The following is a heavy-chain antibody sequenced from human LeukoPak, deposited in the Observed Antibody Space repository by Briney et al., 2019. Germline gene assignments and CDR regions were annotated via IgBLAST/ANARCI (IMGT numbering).Heavy chain of an antibody. Sequence: GRSLRLSCAASGFSFSTYAMHWVRQAPGKGLEWVAVISYDGSNKYYADSVKGRFTISRDNSKNTLYLQMNSLRAEDTAVYYWARDLKGEAAGTASPDYWGKETLATVSS. CDR2: ISYDGSNK. V-gene: IGHV3-30*04. CDR1: GFSFSTYA. CDR3: ARDLKGEAAGTASPDY. D-gene: IGHD6-13*01. J-gene: IGHJ4*02.